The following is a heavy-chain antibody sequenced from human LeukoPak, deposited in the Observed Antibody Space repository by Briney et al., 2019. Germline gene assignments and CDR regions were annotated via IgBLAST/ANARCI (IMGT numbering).Heavy chain of an antibody. Sequence: SETLSLTCTVSGASISGDGYYWSWVRQPPGKGLEWIGYIYYSGSTYYYPSLESRFTISVDTSKNQFSLKLSSVTAADTAVYYCARVAAATTNPRFDYWGQGTLGTVSS. D-gene: IGHD5-24*01. J-gene: IGHJ4*02. CDR3: ARVAAATTNPRFDY. CDR2: IYYSGST. V-gene: IGHV4-31*03. CDR1: GASISGDGYY.